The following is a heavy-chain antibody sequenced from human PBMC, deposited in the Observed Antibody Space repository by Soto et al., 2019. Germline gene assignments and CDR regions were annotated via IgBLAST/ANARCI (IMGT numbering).Heavy chain of an antibody. CDR2: ISYDGSNK. Sequence: QVQLVESGGGVVQPGRSLRLSCAASGFTFGSYGMHWVRQAPGKGLEWVAVISYDGSNKYYADSVKGRFTISRDNSKNTLYLQMNSLRAEDTAVYYCAKDPIAVAGSYFDYWGQGTLVTVSS. J-gene: IGHJ4*02. V-gene: IGHV3-30*18. CDR1: GFTFGSYG. D-gene: IGHD6-19*01. CDR3: AKDPIAVAGSYFDY.